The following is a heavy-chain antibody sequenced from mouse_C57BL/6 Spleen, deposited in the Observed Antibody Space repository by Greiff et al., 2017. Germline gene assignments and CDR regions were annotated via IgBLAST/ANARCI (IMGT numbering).Heavy chain of an antibody. J-gene: IGHJ2*01. CDR2: LYPGDGDT. D-gene: IGHD2-4*01. V-gene: IGHV1-80*01. CDR1: GYAFSSYW. Sequence: QVQLQQSGAELVKPGASVKISCKASGYAFSSYWLNWVKQRPGKGLEWIGQLYPGDGDTNYNGKFKGKATLTADKSSSTAYMQLSSVTSEDSAVYFCARRTLYDYDGYFDYWGHGATLTVSA. CDR3: ARRTLYDYDGYFDY.